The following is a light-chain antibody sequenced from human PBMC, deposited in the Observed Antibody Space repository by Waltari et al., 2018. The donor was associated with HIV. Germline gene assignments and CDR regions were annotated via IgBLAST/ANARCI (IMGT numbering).Light chain of an antibody. CDR3: CSYAGSSTPV. V-gene: IGLV2-23*02. J-gene: IGLJ2*01. CDR1: SSDVGGYNL. CDR2: EVS. Sequence: QSALTQPAPVSGSPGQSSTISGPGTSSDVGGYNLVSWYQQHPGKAPKLMIYEVSKRPSGVSNRFSGSKSGNTASLTISGLQAEDEADYYCCSYAGSSTPVFGGGTKLTVL.